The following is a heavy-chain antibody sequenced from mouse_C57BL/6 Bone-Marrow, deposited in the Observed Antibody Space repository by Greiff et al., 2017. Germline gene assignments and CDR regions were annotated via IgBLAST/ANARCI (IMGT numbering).Heavy chain of an antibody. CDR1: GYSFTDYN. CDR3: ARGLCWYFDF. Sequence: VQLQQSGPELVKPGASGKISCKASGYSFTDYNMNWVKQSNGKSLEWIGVITPNYGTTSYNQKFKGKATLSVDKSSSSAYMQLNSLTSEDSAFYYCARGLCWYFDFWGTGTSVTVSS. CDR2: ITPNYGTT. J-gene: IGHJ1*03. D-gene: IGHD3-1*01. V-gene: IGHV1-39*01.